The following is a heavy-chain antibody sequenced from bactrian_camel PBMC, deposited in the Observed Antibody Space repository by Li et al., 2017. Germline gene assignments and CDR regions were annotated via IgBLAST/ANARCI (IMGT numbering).Heavy chain of an antibody. Sequence: HVQLVESGGGSVQVGGSLRLSCAASQYFNSNYFMGWFRQNPGKEREGVAGIRADGRTTYIDSVKGRFALSQDKAKMTVYLQMNNLNPGDAGRYFCARSGARIAGRCSLDPRVYTHWGQGTQVTVS. CDR2: IRADGRT. V-gene: IGHV3S53*01. J-gene: IGHJ4*01. CDR3: ARSGARIAGRCSLDPRVYTH. D-gene: IGHD1*01. CDR1: QYFNSNYF.